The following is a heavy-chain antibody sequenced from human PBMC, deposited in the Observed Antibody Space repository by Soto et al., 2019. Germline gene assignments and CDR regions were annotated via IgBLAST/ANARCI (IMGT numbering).Heavy chain of an antibody. Sequence: PSETLSLTCTVSGASISGFYCSWIRKSAGKGLEWIGRIYATGTTDYNPSLKSRVMMSVDTSKKQFSLKLRSVTAADTAVYYCVMDGTKTLREWFDP. CDR3: VMDGTKTLREWFDP. J-gene: IGHJ5*02. CDR2: IYATGTT. V-gene: IGHV4-4*07. CDR1: GASISGFY. D-gene: IGHD1-1*01.